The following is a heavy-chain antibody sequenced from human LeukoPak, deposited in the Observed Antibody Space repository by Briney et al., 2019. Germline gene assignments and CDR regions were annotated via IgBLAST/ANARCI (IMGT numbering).Heavy chain of an antibody. CDR2: NYHSGST. Sequence: PSGTLSLTCAVPGGSISSSNWWSWVRQPPGKGLEWIGENYHSGSTNYNPSLKSRVTISVDKSKNQFSLKLSSVTAADTAVYYCAGEGYQIAAASDAFDIWGQGTMVTVSS. D-gene: IGHD6-13*01. J-gene: IGHJ3*02. V-gene: IGHV4-4*02. CDR3: AGEGYQIAAASDAFDI. CDR1: GGSISSSNW.